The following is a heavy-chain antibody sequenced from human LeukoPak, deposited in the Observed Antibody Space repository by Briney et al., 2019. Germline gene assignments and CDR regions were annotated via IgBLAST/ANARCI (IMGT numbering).Heavy chain of an antibody. J-gene: IGHJ4*02. D-gene: IGHD1-7*01. CDR2: IIPIFGTT. CDR3: ARVSWITGTTAY. CDR1: GGTFSSYA. V-gene: IGHV1-69*05. Sequence: SVKVSCKASGGTFSSYAISWVRQAPGQGLEWMGGIIPIFGTTNYAQKFQGRVTITTDESTSTAYMELSSLRSEDTAVYYCARVSWITGTTAYWGQGTLVTVSS.